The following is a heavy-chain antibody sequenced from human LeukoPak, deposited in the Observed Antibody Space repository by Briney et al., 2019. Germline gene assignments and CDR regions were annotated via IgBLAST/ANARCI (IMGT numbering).Heavy chain of an antibody. J-gene: IGHJ4*02. CDR1: GFTFSSYA. CDR3: ARDTGPRGFDY. Sequence: PGGSLRLSCAASGFTFSSYAMSWVRQAPGKGLEWVSSISPSNSHMSYADSVQGRFIISRDNAKNSLYLQMNSLRAEDTAIYYCARDTGPRGFDYWGQGTLVSVSS. V-gene: IGHV3-21*01. CDR2: ISPSNSHM. D-gene: IGHD1-14*01.